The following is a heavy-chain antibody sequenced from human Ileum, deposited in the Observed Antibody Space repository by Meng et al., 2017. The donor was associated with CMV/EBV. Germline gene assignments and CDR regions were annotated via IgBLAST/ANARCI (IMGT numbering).Heavy chain of an antibody. Sequence: QGQQVQAGVEVKNTGPSVKVSCKASGYTFTTYGITWVRQAPGQGLEWMGWISAYNGHTTYGHRFQDRVTITTDTSTSTAYMELRSLRSDDTAVYYCARETRRNWFDPWGQGTLVTVSS. CDR1: GYTFTTYG. CDR3: ARETRRNWFDP. D-gene: IGHD6-25*01. CDR2: ISAYNGHT. V-gene: IGHV1-18*01. J-gene: IGHJ5*02.